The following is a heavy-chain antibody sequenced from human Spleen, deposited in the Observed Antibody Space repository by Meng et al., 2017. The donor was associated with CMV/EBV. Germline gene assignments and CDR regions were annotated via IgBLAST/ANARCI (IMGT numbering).Heavy chain of an antibody. CDR2: IYYSGST. J-gene: IGHJ4*02. CDR1: SINNGNYY. D-gene: IGHD3-22*01. CDR3: ARGAFGAYYYASSGYLPY. Sequence: SINNGNYYWSWIRQHPGKGLEWIGYIYYSGSTYYNPSLKSRVTISVDTSKNQFSLKLTSVTAADTAVYYCARGAFGAYYYASSGYLPYWGQGTLVTVSS. V-gene: IGHV4-31*02.